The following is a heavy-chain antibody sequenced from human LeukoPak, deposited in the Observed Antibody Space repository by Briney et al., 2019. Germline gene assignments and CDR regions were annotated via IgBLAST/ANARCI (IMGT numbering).Heavy chain of an antibody. CDR2: IYSGGST. Sequence: GGSLRLSCAASGFTVSSNYMSWVRQAPGKGLERVSVIYSGGSTYYADSVKGRFTISRDNSKNTLYLQMNSLRAEDTAVYYCARDGRYYYGSGSYFNGMDVWGQGTTVTVSS. V-gene: IGHV3-66*01. J-gene: IGHJ6*02. D-gene: IGHD3-10*01. CDR3: ARDGRYYYGSGSYFNGMDV. CDR1: GFTVSSNY.